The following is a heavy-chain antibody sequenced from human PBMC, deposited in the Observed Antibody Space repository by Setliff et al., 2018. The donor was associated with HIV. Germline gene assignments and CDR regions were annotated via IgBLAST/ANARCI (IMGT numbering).Heavy chain of an antibody. CDR2: INPHSGGT. D-gene: IGHD3-22*01. V-gene: IGHV1-2*02. J-gene: IGHJ3*01. CDR1: GYTFTGYY. Sequence: ASVKVSCKASGYTFTGYYIYWVRQAPGQGLEWMGWINPHSGGTNYAQKFQGRVTMTRDTSISTASMELSRLRSEDTAVYYCARGAYYYDTSGYPRDPFDLWGQGTMVTVSS. CDR3: ARGAYYYDTSGYPRDPFDL.